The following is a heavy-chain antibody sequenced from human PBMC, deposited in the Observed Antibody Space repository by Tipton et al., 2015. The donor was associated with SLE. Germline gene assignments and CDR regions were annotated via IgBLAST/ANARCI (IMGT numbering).Heavy chain of an antibody. CDR3: AKGREWTEYGSNALDY. J-gene: IGHJ4*02. CDR1: GLTFSSYA. Sequence: SLRLSCAASGLTFSSYAMHWVRQAPGKGLEWVAVISYDGSNKYYADSVKGRFTISRDNSKNTLYLQMDGLSAEDSAVYFCAKGREWTEYGSNALDYWGQGTLVTVSS. CDR2: ISYDGSNK. D-gene: IGHD3/OR15-3a*01. V-gene: IGHV3-30*14.